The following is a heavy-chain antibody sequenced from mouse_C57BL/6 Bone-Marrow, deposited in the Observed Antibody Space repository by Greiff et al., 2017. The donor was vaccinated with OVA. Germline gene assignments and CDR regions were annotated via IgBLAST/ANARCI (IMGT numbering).Heavy chain of an antibody. J-gene: IGHJ4*01. CDR1: GYTFTDYY. Sequence: QVQLQQYGAELVRPGASVKLSCKASGYTFTDYYINWVKQRPGQGLEWIARIYPGSGNTYYNEKFKGKATLTAEKSSSTAYMQLSSLTSEDSAVYFCGYYYGSSFYAMDYWGQGTSVTVSS. V-gene: IGHV1-76*01. D-gene: IGHD1-1*01. CDR3: GYYYGSSFYAMDY. CDR2: IYPGSGNT.